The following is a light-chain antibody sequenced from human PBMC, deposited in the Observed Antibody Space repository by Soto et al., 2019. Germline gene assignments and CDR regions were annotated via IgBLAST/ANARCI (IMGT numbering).Light chain of an antibody. CDR2: ATS. V-gene: IGKV3-20*01. CDR1: QRVISNF. J-gene: IGKJ3*01. Sequence: EIVLTQSPGTLSLSPGDGATLSCRASQRVISNFLAWYQQKPGQAPRLLIYATSSRATGLPDRFSGSGSGTDFTLTISRLEPEDVAVYYCQQYGDSPLFGPGTKVDI. CDR3: QQYGDSPL.